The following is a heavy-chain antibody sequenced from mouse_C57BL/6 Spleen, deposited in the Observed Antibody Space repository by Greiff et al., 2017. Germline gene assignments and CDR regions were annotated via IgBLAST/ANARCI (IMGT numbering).Heavy chain of an antibody. J-gene: IGHJ3*01. Sequence: DVQLVESGGGLVKPGGSLKLSCAASGFTFSSYTMSWVRQTPEKRLEWVATISGGGGNTYYPDSVKGRFTISRDNAKNTLYLQMSRLRSEDTAWYDCARQDDGYSPFAYWGQGTLVTVSA. V-gene: IGHV5-9*01. CDR1: GFTFSSYT. CDR3: ARQDDGYSPFAY. D-gene: IGHD2-3*01. CDR2: ISGGGGNT.